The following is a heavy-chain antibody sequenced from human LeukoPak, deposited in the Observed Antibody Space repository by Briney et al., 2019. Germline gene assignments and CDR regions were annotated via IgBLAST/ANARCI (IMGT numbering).Heavy chain of an antibody. D-gene: IGHD5-24*01. V-gene: IGHV3-23*01. J-gene: IGHJ2*01. CDR1: GFTFSIYG. CDR2: LSGSGVNT. Sequence: GGSLRLSCAASGFTFSIYGMDWVRQAPGKGLEWVSVLSGSGVNTYYADSVKGRFTISRDNSKNTLYLQMNSLRPEDTAVYYCARRWYFDLWGRGTLVTVSS. CDR3: ARRWYFDL.